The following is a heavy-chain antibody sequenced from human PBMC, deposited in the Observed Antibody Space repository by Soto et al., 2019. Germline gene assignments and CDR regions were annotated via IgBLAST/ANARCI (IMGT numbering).Heavy chain of an antibody. J-gene: IGHJ5*01. Sequence: PSKNLSLTCAVYGGSFIGHSCTWIRQSPGKGLEWIGDINHSGRVNYSPSLKSRVTISLDTSKNQFSLTLSAVTAADTAMYYCSTRAYDTNGYYRFDPWGQGTLVTVSS. D-gene: IGHD3-22*01. V-gene: IGHV4-34*01. CDR3: STRAYDTNGYYRFDP. CDR1: GGSFIGHS. CDR2: INHSGRV.